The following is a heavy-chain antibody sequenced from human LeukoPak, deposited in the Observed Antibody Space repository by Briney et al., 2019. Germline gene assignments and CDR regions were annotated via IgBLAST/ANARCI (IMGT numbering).Heavy chain of an antibody. CDR3: AREALAAAGPGRLDY. J-gene: IGHJ4*02. D-gene: IGHD6-13*01. CDR1: GFTFSSYE. CDR2: ISSSGSTI. V-gene: IGHV3-48*03. Sequence: GGSLRLSCAASGFTFSSYEMNWVRQAPGKGLEWVSYISSSGSTIYYADSVKGRFTISRDNAKNSLYLQMNSLRAEDTAVYYCAREALAAAGPGRLDYWGQGTLVTVSS.